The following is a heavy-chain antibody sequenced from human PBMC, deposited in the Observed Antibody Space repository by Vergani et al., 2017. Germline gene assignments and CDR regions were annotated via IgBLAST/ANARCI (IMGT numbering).Heavy chain of an antibody. V-gene: IGHV3-23*01. CDR2: ISGSGGST. CDR3: AKDLLNGYYDSSGSTARYPSLDY. D-gene: IGHD3-22*01. Sequence: EVQLLESGGGLVQPGGSLRLSCAASGFTFSSYAMSWVRQAPGKGLEWVSAISGSGGSTYYADAVKGRFTISRDNSKNTLYLQMNSLGAEDTAVYYCAKDLLNGYYDSSGSTARYPSLDYWGQGTLVTVSS. CDR1: GFTFSSYA. J-gene: IGHJ4*02.